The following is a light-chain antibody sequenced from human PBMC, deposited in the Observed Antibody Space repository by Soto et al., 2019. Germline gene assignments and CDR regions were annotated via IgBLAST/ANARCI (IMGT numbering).Light chain of an antibody. CDR3: SSYSGTNYHYV. J-gene: IGLJ1*01. CDR2: EVS. Sequence: ALTQPPSASGSFGQSVTISCTGTSSDVGGYNYVSWYQQHPGKAPKLMIYEVSKRPSGVPDRFSGSKSGNTASLTVSGLQADDEADYYCSSYSGTNYHYVFGTGTRSPS. CDR1: SSDVGGYNY. V-gene: IGLV2-8*01.